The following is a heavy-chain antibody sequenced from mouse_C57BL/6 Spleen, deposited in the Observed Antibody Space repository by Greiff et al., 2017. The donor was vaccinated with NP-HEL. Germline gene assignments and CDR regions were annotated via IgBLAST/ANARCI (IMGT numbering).Heavy chain of an antibody. D-gene: IGHD1-1*01. J-gene: IGHJ4*01. CDR2: IDPSDSYT. V-gene: IGHV1-50*01. CDR3: ARRGGYGSSYEAMDC. CDR1: GYTFTSYW. Sequence: QFQLQQPGAELVKPGASVKLSCKASGYTFTSYWMQWVKQRPGQGLEWIGEIDPSDSYTNYNQKFKGKATLPVDPSSSTSSMQPSSLPSEDSAVYYCARRGGYGSSYEAMDCWGQGASVTVA.